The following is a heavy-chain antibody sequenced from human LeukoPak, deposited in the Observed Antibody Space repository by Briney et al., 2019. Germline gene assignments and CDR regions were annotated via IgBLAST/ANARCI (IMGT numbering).Heavy chain of an antibody. V-gene: IGHV4-34*01. J-gene: IGHJ5*02. Sequence: SETLSLTCAVYGGSLSGYYWSWIRQPPGKGLEWIGEINHSGSTNYNPSLKSRVTISVDTSKNQFSLKLSSVTAADTAVYYCARGRGDYEFTNWFDPWGQGTLVTVSS. D-gene: IGHD4-17*01. CDR3: ARGRGDYEFTNWFDP. CDR1: GGSLSGYY. CDR2: INHSGST.